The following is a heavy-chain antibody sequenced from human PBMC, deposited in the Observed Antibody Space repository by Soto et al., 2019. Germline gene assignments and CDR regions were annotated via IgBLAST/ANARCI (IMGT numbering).Heavy chain of an antibody. CDR1: GGFIRSYY. Sequence: PAPLSLTYILPGGFIRSYYWTWIRQPPGKGLEWLGYILYSGSTIYVTSLKSRVTISIPTTKSQFSLQLTSVTAADTAVYYCARGAADTAMVDSWGQGTLVTVSS. CDR2: ILYSGST. V-gene: IGHV4-59*01. D-gene: IGHD5-18*01. J-gene: IGHJ4*02. CDR3: ARGAADTAMVDS.